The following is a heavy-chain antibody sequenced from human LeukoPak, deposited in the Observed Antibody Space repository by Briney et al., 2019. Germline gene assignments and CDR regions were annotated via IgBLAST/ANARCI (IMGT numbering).Heavy chain of an antibody. Sequence: GGSLRLSCAASGFTFSRYPVNWVRQAPGKGLEWVAYINDNGRTKYYADSVRGRFTISRDNARNSLYVQMDSLRDEDAAVYYCAKAAAAPGFDFWGQGTLVTVSS. CDR3: AKAAAAPGFDF. V-gene: IGHV3-48*02. D-gene: IGHD6-13*01. J-gene: IGHJ4*02. CDR1: GFTFSRYP. CDR2: INDNGRTK.